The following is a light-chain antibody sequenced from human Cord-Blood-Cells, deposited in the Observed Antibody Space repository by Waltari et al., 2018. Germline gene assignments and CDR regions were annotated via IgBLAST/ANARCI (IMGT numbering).Light chain of an antibody. CDR2: DVS. Sequence: QSALTQPASVSGSPGQSITISCTGTSSDVGGYNYVSWYQQHPSQAPKLLIFDVSKPPSGVSNRFSCSKSGNPASLTISGLQAEDEADYYCSSHTSNSTLVFGGGTKLTVL. CDR1: SSDVGGYNY. J-gene: IGLJ3*02. CDR3: SSHTSNSTLV. V-gene: IGLV2-14*01.